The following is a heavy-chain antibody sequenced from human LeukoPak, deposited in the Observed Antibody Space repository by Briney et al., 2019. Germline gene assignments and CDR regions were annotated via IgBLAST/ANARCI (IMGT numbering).Heavy chain of an antibody. V-gene: IGHV1-2*02. J-gene: IGHJ4*02. CDR2: VNPNSGGT. D-gene: IGHD5-18*01. CDR3: ARDLSPAMVTGIDY. Sequence: ASLKGSCKASGYTFTGYFIHCVRQAPGQGVEWMGWVNPNSGGTNSAQKFQGRVTMTRDTSISTAYMELSRLRSDDTAVYYCARDLSPAMVTGIDYWGQGPLDTVSS. CDR1: GYTFTGYF.